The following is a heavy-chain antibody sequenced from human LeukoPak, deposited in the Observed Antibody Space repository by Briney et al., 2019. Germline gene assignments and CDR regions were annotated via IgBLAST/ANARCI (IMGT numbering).Heavy chain of an antibody. CDR2: IFTSGST. D-gene: IGHD3-16*01. CDR3: ARDLKGVYFDY. J-gene: IGHJ4*02. Sequence: SETLSLTCSVSGVSISPEFWSWIRQPAGEGLEWIGRIFTSGSTSYNPSLKSRVNMSIDTSKNQFSLRLSSVTAADTAVYYCARDLKGVYFDYWGQGILVTVSS. V-gene: IGHV4-4*07. CDR1: GVSISPEF.